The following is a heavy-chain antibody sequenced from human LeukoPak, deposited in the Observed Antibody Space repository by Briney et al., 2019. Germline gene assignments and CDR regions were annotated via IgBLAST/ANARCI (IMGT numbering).Heavy chain of an antibody. CDR2: ISYDGSNK. V-gene: IGHV3-30-3*01. J-gene: IGHJ4*02. CDR3: ARDMGYSSSWYLGY. Sequence: GGSLRLSCVAAGFTFSSYAMHWVRQAPGKGLEWVAVISYDGSNKYYADSVRGRFTISRDNSKNTLYLQMNSLRAEDTAVYYCARDMGYSSSWYLGYWGQGTLVTVSS. D-gene: IGHD6-13*01. CDR1: GFTFSSYA.